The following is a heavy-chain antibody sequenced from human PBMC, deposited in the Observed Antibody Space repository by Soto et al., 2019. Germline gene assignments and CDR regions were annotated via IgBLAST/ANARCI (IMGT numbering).Heavy chain of an antibody. D-gene: IGHD1-26*01. J-gene: IGHJ6*03. Sequence: ESGGGVVQPGRSLRLSCAASGFTFSSYGMHWVRQAPGKGLEWVAVIWYDGSNKYYADSVKGRFTISRDNSKNTLYLQMNSLRAEVTAVYYCARGAVPNYYYYYMDVWGKGTTVTVSS. CDR3: ARGAVPNYYYYYMDV. V-gene: IGHV3-33*01. CDR2: IWYDGSNK. CDR1: GFTFSSYG.